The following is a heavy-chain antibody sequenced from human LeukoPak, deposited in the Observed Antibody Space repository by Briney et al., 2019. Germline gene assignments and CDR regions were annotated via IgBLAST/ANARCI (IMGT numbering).Heavy chain of an antibody. CDR1: GYTFTSYG. CDR2: ISAYNGNT. CDR3: ARDKGGTFDY. Sequence: ASVKVSCKASGYTFTSYGISWVRQAPGQGLEWMGWISAYNGNTNYAQKFQGRVTMTRDTSTSTVYMELSSLRSEDTAVYYCARDKGGTFDYWGQGTLVTVSS. D-gene: IGHD1-26*01. V-gene: IGHV1-18*01. J-gene: IGHJ4*02.